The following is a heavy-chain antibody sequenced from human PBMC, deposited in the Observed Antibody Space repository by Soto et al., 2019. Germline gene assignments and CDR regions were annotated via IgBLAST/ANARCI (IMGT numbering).Heavy chain of an antibody. J-gene: IGHJ5*02. Sequence: GASVKFSCKASGYTFTSYGISWVRQAPGQGLEWMGWISAYNGNTNYAQKLQGRVTMTTDTSTSTAYMELRSLRSDDTAVYYCARDRLQWLASSIWFDPWGQGTLVPVSS. V-gene: IGHV1-18*04. D-gene: IGHD6-19*01. CDR1: GYTFTSYG. CDR3: ARDRLQWLASSIWFDP. CDR2: ISAYNGNT.